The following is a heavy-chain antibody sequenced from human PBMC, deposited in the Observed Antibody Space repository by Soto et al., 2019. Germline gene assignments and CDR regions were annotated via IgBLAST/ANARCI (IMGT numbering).Heavy chain of an antibody. Sequence: ALLKLYCKASGYTFTGYYIHWVSQTTGQGLEWMGGINPNSGASNYAQKFQGRVTMTRDTSISTAYMELSRLRSDDTAVYYCARYCSSTSCQFDPWGQPTLGTVSS. CDR2: INPNSGAS. CDR1: GYTFTGYY. D-gene: IGHD2-2*01. J-gene: IGHJ5*02. CDR3: ARYCSSTSCQFDP. V-gene: IGHV1-2*02.